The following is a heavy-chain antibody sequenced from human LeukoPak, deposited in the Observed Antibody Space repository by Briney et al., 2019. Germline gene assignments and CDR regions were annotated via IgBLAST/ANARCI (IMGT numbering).Heavy chain of an antibody. V-gene: IGHV3-49*04. CDR2: IRSKAYGGTT. Sequence: PGGSLRLSCTASGFTCGDYAMSWVLQAPGKELEWVGFIRSKAYGGTTEYAASVKGRFTISRDDSKSIAYLQMNSLKTEDTAVYYCSIDYDFWTGLGVDYWGQGTLVTVSS. D-gene: IGHD3-3*01. J-gene: IGHJ4*02. CDR1: GFTCGDYA. CDR3: SIDYDFWTGLGVDY.